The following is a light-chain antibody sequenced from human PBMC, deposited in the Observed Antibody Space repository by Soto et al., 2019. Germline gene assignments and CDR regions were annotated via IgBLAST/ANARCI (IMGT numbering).Light chain of an antibody. CDR1: QSVSSSY. V-gene: IGKV3-20*01. Sequence: EIVLTHSPGTLSFSPLEIATLSCSASQSVSSSYLAWYQQKPGQAPRLLIYGASSRATGIPDRFSGSGSGTAFTLTISRLEPEDFAVYYCHKYGNLVINFGQGTRLKIK. CDR3: HKYGNLVIN. CDR2: GAS. J-gene: IGKJ5*01.